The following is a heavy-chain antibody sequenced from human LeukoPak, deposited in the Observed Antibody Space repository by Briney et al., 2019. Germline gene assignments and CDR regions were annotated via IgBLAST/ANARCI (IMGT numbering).Heavy chain of an antibody. CDR1: GYTFTSYA. J-gene: IGHJ4*02. Sequence: GASVKVSCKASGYTFTSYAISWVRQAPGQRLEWMGGIIPIFGTANYAQKFQGRVTITADESTSTAYMELSSLRSEDTAVYYCARGRMAGTYVFDSWGQGTLVTVSS. D-gene: IGHD6-19*01. CDR2: IIPIFGTA. V-gene: IGHV1-69*13. CDR3: ARGRMAGTYVFDS.